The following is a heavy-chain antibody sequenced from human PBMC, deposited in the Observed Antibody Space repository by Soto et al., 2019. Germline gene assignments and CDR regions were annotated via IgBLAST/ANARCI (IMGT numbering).Heavy chain of an antibody. Sequence: QVQLVESGGGVVQPGTSLRLSCAVSGFTFRSYATHWVRQAPGGGLEWVALISYDGNNNYYADSVKGRFTISRDTFKNTLFLQMNSLRREDTAMYYSARGIGDGYNRDYWGQGTLVPVSS. V-gene: IGHV3-30-3*01. CDR2: ISYDGNNN. J-gene: IGHJ4*02. CDR1: GFTFRSYA. CDR3: ARGIGDGYNRDY. D-gene: IGHD5-12*01.